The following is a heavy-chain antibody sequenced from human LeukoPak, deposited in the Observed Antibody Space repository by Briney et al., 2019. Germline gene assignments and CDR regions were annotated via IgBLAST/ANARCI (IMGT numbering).Heavy chain of an antibody. J-gene: IGHJ5*02. CDR2: ISVYNGNT. CDR3: ARGGDDSGYDRYWFDP. Sequence: GSVKVSCKVSGYTFTSYGISWVRRAPGQGLEWRGWISVYNGNTNYAQKLQGRVTMTTDTSTSTAYMELRSLRSDDTAVYYCARGGDDSGYDRYWFDPWGQGTLVTVSS. V-gene: IGHV1-18*01. D-gene: IGHD5-12*01. CDR1: GYTFTSYG.